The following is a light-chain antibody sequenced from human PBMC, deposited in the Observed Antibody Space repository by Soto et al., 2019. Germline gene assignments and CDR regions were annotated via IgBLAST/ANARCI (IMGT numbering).Light chain of an antibody. CDR2: YDS. CDR3: QVWDSSSDPNYV. J-gene: IGLJ1*01. Sequence: SYELTQPPSVSVDPGKTARITCGGNNIGSKSVHWYQQKPGQAPVLVIYYDSDRPSGIPERFSGSNSGNTATLTISRVEAGDEADYYCQVWDSSSDPNYVFGTGTKLTVL. CDR1: NIGSKS. V-gene: IGLV3-21*04.